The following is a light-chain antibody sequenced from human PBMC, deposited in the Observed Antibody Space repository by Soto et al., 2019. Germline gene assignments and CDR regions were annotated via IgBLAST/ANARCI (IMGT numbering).Light chain of an antibody. CDR2: RNN. Sequence: QSVLTQPPSASGTPGLRVTISCSGSSSNIGSYYVSWYQQLPGTAPKLLIYRNNQRPSGVPDRFSGSKSGTSASLAISGLRSDDEADYYCAAWDDSLSGYVFGTGTKLTVL. V-gene: IGLV1-47*01. J-gene: IGLJ1*01. CDR3: AAWDDSLSGYV. CDR1: SSNIGSYY.